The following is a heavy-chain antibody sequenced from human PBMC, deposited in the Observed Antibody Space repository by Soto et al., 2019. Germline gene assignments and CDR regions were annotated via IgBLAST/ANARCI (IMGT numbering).Heavy chain of an antibody. J-gene: IGHJ5*02. CDR3: VRWNGFGDR. V-gene: IGHV3-23*01. Sequence: EVQLLESGGGLVQPGGPPRLSCAVSGFIISDYGVTWVRQAPGKGLEWVSGFSGGGGGTFYADSVKGRFTISRDDPKNTAYLQMNSLGAEDTAVYYCVRWNGFGDRWGQGTLVTVSS. CDR2: FSGGGGGT. D-gene: IGHD1-1*01. CDR1: GFIISDYG.